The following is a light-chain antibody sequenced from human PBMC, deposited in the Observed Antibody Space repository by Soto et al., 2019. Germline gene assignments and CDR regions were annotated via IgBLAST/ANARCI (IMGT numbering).Light chain of an antibody. V-gene: IGLV2-11*01. CDR1: KY. CDR2: DVS. CDR3: CSYAGSYTWL. Sequence: QSALTQPRSVSGSPGQSVTISCTGTKYVSWFQQHPGKAPKLILYDVSKRPSGVPDRFSGSKSGNTASLTISGLQAEDEAEYHCCSYAGSYTWLFGGGTKVTVL. J-gene: IGLJ3*02.